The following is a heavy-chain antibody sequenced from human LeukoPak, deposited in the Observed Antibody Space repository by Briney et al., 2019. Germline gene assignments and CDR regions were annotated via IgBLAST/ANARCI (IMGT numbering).Heavy chain of an antibody. D-gene: IGHD3-22*01. CDR3: ARTQYYYDSSGLLGGFDY. Sequence: ASVKVSCKASGYTFTGYYMHWVRQAPGQGLEWMGWINPNSGGTNYAQKFQGRVTMTRDTSISTAYMELSRLRSDDTAVYYCARTQYYYDSSGLLGGFDYWGQGTLVTVSS. CDR1: GYTFTGYY. J-gene: IGHJ4*02. CDR2: INPNSGGT. V-gene: IGHV1-2*02.